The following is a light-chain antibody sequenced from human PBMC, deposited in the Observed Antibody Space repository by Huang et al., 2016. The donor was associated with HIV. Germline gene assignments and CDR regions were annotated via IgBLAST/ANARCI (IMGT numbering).Light chain of an antibody. V-gene: IGKV1-NL1*01. J-gene: IGKJ1*01. CDR3: QQYQSVPWT. CDR1: QGSSKS. Sequence: DIQMTQSPSSLSASVGDRVIIICRASQGSSKSLAWYQQKPWKAPKLLLYATSKVEGVVPSRFSGSGFGTHYALTISTLQPEDLATYYCQQYQSVPWTFGQGTKV. CDR2: ATS.